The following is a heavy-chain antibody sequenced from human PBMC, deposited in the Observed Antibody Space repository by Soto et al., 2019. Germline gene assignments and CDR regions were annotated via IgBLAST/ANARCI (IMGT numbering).Heavy chain of an antibody. CDR2: MNPYSGNI. CDR3: ARVFTVRRGSGSDY. D-gene: IGHD1-26*01. J-gene: IGHJ4*02. Sequence: ASVKVSCKASGYTFTSYDIHWVRQATGQGLEWMGWMNPYSGNIGYAQKFQGRVTMTRNTSISTAYMELSSLRSEDTAIYYCARVFTVRRGSGSDYWGQGALVTVSS. V-gene: IGHV1-8*01. CDR1: GYTFTSYD.